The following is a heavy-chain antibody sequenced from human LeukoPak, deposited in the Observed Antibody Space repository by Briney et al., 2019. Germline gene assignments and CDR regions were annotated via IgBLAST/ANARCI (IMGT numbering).Heavy chain of an antibody. Sequence: GGSLRLSCAASGFSFSTYTMAWVRQAPGQGLEWVSSIRCRSEYLWYADSVKGRFTISRDNSKNTLYLQMNNLRAEETAIYYCANRNYYLDYWVQGTLVTVSS. V-gene: IGHV3-23*01. CDR3: ANRNYYLDY. CDR1: GFSFSTYT. J-gene: IGHJ4*02. D-gene: IGHD3-10*01. CDR2: IRCRSEYL.